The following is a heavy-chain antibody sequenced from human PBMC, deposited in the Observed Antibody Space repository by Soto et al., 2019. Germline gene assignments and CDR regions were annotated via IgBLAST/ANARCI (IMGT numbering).Heavy chain of an antibody. D-gene: IGHD3-22*01. J-gene: IGHJ4*02. Sequence: GGSLRLSCAASGFTFSDYYMSWIRQAPGKGLEWVSYISSSGSIIYYADSVKGRFTISRDNAKNSLYLQMNSLRAEDTAVYYCARDLGYYASDGYFDYWGQGALVTVSS. V-gene: IGHV3-11*01. CDR2: ISSSGSII. CDR1: GFTFSDYY. CDR3: ARDLGYYASDGYFDY.